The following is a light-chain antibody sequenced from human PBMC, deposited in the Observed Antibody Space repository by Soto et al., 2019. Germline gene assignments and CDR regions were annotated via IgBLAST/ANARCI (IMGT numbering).Light chain of an antibody. V-gene: IGKV3-20*01. Sequence: EIVLTQSPGTLSLSPGERATLSCRASQSVSSSSLAWYQQKRGQAPRLLIHVASNRATGIPDRFSGSGSGTDFTLTISRLEPEDFVVYYCQQYGGSPRTFGQGTKVEVK. CDR1: QSVSSSS. J-gene: IGKJ1*01. CDR2: VAS. CDR3: QQYGGSPRT.